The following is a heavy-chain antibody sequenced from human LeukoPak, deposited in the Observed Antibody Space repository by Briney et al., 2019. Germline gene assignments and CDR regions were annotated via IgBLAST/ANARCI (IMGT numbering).Heavy chain of an antibody. CDR2: ISAYNGNT. CDR1: GYTFTSYG. D-gene: IGHD2-21*02. V-gene: IGHV1-18*01. Sequence: GASVKVSCKASGYTFTSYGISWVRQAPGQGLEWIGWISAYNGNTNYAQKLQGGVTMTTDTSTSTAYMELRSLRSDDTAVYYCARSTGHIVVVTATDYWGQGTLVTVSS. CDR3: ARSTGHIVVVTATDY. J-gene: IGHJ4*02.